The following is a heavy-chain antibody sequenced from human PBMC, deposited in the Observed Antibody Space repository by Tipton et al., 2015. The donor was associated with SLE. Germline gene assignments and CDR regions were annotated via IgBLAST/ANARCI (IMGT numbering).Heavy chain of an antibody. CDR1: GGSFSGYY. J-gene: IGHJ3*02. CDR2: INHSGST. V-gene: IGHV4-34*01. CDR3: EAVAGRNAFDI. D-gene: IGHD6-19*01. Sequence: TLSLTCAVYGGSFSGYYWSWIRQPPGKGLEWIGEINHSGSTNYNPSPKSRVTISVDTSKNQFSLKLSSVTAADTAVYYCEAVAGRNAFDIWGQGTMVTVSS.